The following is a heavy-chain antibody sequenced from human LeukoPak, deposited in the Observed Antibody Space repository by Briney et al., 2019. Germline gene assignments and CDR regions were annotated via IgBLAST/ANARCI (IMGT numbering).Heavy chain of an antibody. V-gene: IGHV3-48*04. J-gene: IGHJ4*02. CDR2: ISSSSSTI. CDR1: GFTFSSYS. CDR3: ARDGGEYCSGGSCYGDY. Sequence: GGSLRLSCAASGFTFSSYSMNWVRQAPGKGLEWVSYISSSSSTIYYADSVKGRFTISRDNAKNSLYLHMNSLRAEDTAVYYCARDGGEYCSGGSCYGDYWGQGTLVIVSS. D-gene: IGHD2-15*01.